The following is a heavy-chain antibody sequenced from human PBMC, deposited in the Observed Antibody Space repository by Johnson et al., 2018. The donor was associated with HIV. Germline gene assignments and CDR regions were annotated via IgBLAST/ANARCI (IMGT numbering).Heavy chain of an antibody. CDR2: INWNGGTI. V-gene: IGHV3-20*04. CDR3: ARGMARIAFDI. J-gene: IGHJ3*02. D-gene: IGHD5-24*01. Sequence: SLRLSCAASGFTFDDYGMSWVRQAPGKGLEWVSGINWNGGTIYSADSVQGRFTISRDNSKNTLYLQMNSLRAEDTAVYYCARGMARIAFDIWGQGTMVTVSS. CDR1: GFTFDDYG.